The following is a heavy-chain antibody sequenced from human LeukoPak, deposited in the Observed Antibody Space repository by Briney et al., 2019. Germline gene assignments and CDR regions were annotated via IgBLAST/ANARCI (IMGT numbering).Heavy chain of an antibody. D-gene: IGHD6-13*01. J-gene: IGHJ5*02. CDR3: AKDALRSSSWYAAPWFDP. Sequence: GGSLRLSCAASGFTFSSYSMNWVRQAPGKGLEWVSYISSSSSTIYYADSVKGRFTISRDNSKDTLYLQMNSLRAEDTAVYYCAKDALRSSSWYAAPWFDPWGQGTLVTVSS. V-gene: IGHV3-48*01. CDR1: GFTFSSYS. CDR2: ISSSSSTI.